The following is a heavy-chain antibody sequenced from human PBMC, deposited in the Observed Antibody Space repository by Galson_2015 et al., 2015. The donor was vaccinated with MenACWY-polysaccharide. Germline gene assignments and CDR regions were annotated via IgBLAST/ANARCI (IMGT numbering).Heavy chain of an antibody. CDR3: AKTRGGGTASDS. Sequence: SLRLSCAASGFTFSTYAMSWVRQAPGKGPEWVSFISDNGGRTEYVDSVKGRFTISRDNSKNTLDLQMNSLRAEDTAVYYCAKTRGGGTASDSWGQGTLVTVSS. CDR2: ISDNGGRT. D-gene: IGHD5-18*01. CDR1: GFTFSTYA. V-gene: IGHV3-23*01. J-gene: IGHJ4*02.